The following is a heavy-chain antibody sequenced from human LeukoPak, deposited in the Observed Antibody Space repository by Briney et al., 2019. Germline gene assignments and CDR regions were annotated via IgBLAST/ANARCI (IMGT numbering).Heavy chain of an antibody. CDR3: ARGVNDFWRGYYYYGMDV. J-gene: IGHJ6*02. CDR1: GGSISSYY. D-gene: IGHD3-3*01. CDR2: IYTSGST. V-gene: IGHV4-4*07. Sequence: SETLSLTCTVSGGSISSYYWSWIRQPAGKGLEWIGRIYTSGSTNYNPSLKSRVTMSVDTSKNQFSLKLSSVTAADTAVYYCARGVNDFWRGYYYYGMDVWGQGTTVTVSS.